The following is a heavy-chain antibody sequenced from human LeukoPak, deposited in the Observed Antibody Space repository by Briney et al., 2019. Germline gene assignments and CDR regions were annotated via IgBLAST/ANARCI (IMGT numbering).Heavy chain of an antibody. J-gene: IGHJ4*02. D-gene: IGHD3-22*01. V-gene: IGHV3-23*01. CDR2: ISGDGYTR. CDR3: ARWLSSYEY. Sequence: PGGSLRLSCAASGFPFSSYAINWVRQAPGEGLQWVAAISGDGYTRYYADSVKGRFSISRDNSKNTVYLQMNSLRAGDTALYYCARWLSSYEYWGQGTLVTVSS. CDR1: GFPFSSYA.